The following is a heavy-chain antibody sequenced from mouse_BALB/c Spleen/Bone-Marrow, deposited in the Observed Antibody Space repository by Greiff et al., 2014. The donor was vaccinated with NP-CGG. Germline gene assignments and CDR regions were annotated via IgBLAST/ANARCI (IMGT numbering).Heavy chain of an antibody. CDR2: ILPGSGNT. J-gene: IGHJ2*01. V-gene: IGHV1-9*01. CDR3: ARRLLYYFAY. Sequence: QVQLQQSGAELMKPGASVKISCKASGYTFSSYWIEWVKQRPGQGLEWIGEILPGSGNTNYNENFKGKATFTADTSSNTAYMQLSCLTSEVSSVYCCARRLLYYFAYWGQGTLLTVS. CDR1: GYTFSSYW. D-gene: IGHD1-2*01.